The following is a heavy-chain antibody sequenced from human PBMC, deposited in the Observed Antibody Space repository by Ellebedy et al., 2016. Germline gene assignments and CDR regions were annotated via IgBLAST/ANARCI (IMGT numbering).Heavy chain of an antibody. D-gene: IGHD3-10*01. V-gene: IGHV4-34*01. CDR2: INHSGST. CDR1: GGSFSGYY. J-gene: IGHJ6*02. Sequence: SETLSLXCAVYGGSFSGYYWSWIRQPPGKGLEWIGEINHSGSTNYNPSLKSRVTISVDTSKNQFSLKLSSVTAADTAVYYCARGPGYYGFYYYYGMDVWGQGTTVTVSS. CDR3: ARGPGYYGFYYYYGMDV.